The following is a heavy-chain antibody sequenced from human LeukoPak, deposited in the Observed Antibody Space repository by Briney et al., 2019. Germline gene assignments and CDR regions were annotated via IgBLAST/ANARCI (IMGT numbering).Heavy chain of an antibody. D-gene: IGHD6-13*01. Sequence: SETLSLTCAVYGGSFSGYYWSWIRQPPGKGLEWIGEINHSGSTNYNPSLKSRVTISVDTSKNQFSLKLSSVTAADTAVYYCARGPPLYSSSWKPIRTPRYFDYWGQGTLVTVSS. V-gene: IGHV4-34*01. CDR3: ARGPPLYSSSWKPIRTPRYFDY. CDR2: INHSGST. CDR1: GGSFSGYY. J-gene: IGHJ4*02.